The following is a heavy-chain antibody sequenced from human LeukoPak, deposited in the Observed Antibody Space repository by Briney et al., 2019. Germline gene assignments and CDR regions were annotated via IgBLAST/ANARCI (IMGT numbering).Heavy chain of an antibody. J-gene: IGHJ3*02. V-gene: IGHV1-2*02. CDR2: INLNSGGT. CDR3: AREGEDAFDI. D-gene: IGHD1-26*01. CDR1: GYIFTDYY. Sequence: ASVKVSCKASGYIFTDYYMEWERQAPGQGPEWVGWINLNSGGTNYAQKFQGRVTLTRDTSISTAYMELSRLRSDDTAVYYCAREGEDAFDIWGQGTMVTVSS.